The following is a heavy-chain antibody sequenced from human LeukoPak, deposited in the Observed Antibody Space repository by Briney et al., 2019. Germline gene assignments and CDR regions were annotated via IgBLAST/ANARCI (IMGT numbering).Heavy chain of an antibody. CDR2: ISSDGVST. V-gene: IGHV3-64*01. Sequence: GGSLRLSCAASGFTFSTYEMYWVRQAPGKGLEYVSAISSDGVSTYYGNSVKGRFTISRDNSKNTLYLQMGSLRPEDMAVYYCAREDDYTSGWASFDYWGQGTLVTVSS. CDR1: GFTFSTYE. J-gene: IGHJ4*02. D-gene: IGHD6-19*01. CDR3: AREDDYTSGWASFDY.